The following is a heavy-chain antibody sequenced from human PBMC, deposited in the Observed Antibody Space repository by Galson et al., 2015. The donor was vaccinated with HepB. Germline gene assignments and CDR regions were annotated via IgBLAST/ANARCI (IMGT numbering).Heavy chain of an antibody. V-gene: IGHV3-23*01. CDR2: ISGSGGST. CDR1: GFTFSSYA. J-gene: IGHJ6*02. CDR3: AKDTIFGVVTNYYYGMDV. Sequence: SLRLSCAASGFTFSSYAMSWVRQAPGKGLEWVSAISGSGGSTYYADSVKGRFTISRDNSKNTLYLQMNSLRAEDTAVYYCAKDTIFGVVTNYYYGMDVWGQGTMVTVSS. D-gene: IGHD3-3*01.